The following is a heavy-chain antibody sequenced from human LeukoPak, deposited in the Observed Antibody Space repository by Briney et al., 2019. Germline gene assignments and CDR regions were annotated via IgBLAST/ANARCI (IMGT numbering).Heavy chain of an antibody. V-gene: IGHV3-23*01. Sequence: HPGGSLRLSCAASGFTFSSYAMSWVRQAPGKGLEWVSAISGSGGSTYYADSVKGRFTISRDNSKNTLYLQMNSLRAEDTAVYYCAKGRVVRPTHFDYWGQGTLVTVSS. J-gene: IGHJ4*02. CDR2: ISGSGGST. CDR1: GFTFSSYA. D-gene: IGHD2-15*01. CDR3: AKGRVVRPTHFDY.